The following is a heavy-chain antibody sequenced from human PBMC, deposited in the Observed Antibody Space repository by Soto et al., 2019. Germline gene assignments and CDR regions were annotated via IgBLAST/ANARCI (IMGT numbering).Heavy chain of an antibody. Sequence: PGESLKVSCKGSGYTFAGYWIAWVRQMPGKGLELMGIIYPSASDTRYRLSFQGQVTISADKSISSTYLQWSSMRASDTAMYYCARGGVLTRTFDYWAQGAPVTVYS. V-gene: IGHV5-51*01. J-gene: IGHJ4*02. CDR1: GYTFAGYW. CDR3: ARGGVLTRTFDY. D-gene: IGHD3-3*01. CDR2: IYPSASDT.